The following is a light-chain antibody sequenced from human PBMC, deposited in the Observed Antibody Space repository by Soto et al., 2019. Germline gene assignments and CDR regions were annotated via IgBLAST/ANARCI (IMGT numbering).Light chain of an antibody. V-gene: IGKV1-39*01. CDR2: AAS. CDR1: QSMSSY. CDR3: QQSYSTPTWT. Sequence: DIQMTQSPSSLSAFVGDRVTITCRASQSMSSYLNGCQQKPGKAPKLLIYAASSLQSGVPSRFSGSGSGTEFTLTISSLQPEDIATYYCQQSYSTPTWTFGQGNKVEIK. J-gene: IGKJ1*01.